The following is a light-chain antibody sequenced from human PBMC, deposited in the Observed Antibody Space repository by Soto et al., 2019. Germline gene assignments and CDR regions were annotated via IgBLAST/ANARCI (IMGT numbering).Light chain of an antibody. CDR3: SSYTSSSTLHV. Sequence: QSVLTQPASVSGSPGQSITTSCTGTSSDVGGYNYVSWYQQHPGKAPKLMIYEVSNRPSGVSNRFSGSKSGNTASLTISGLQAEDEADYYCSSYTSSSTLHVFGTGTKVTVL. J-gene: IGLJ1*01. CDR2: EVS. CDR1: SSDVGGYNY. V-gene: IGLV2-14*01.